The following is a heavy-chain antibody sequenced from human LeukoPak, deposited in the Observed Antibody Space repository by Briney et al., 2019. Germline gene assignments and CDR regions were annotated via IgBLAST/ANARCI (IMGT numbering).Heavy chain of an antibody. CDR3: AKSRELSLYYFDY. Sequence: SVKVSCKASGGTFSSYDISRVRQAPGQGLEWMGGIIPIFGTANYAQKFQGRVTITADKSTSTAYMELSSLRSEDTAVYYCAKSRELSLYYFDYWGQGTLVTVSS. J-gene: IGHJ4*02. D-gene: IGHD3-16*02. CDR2: IIPIFGTA. V-gene: IGHV1-69*06. CDR1: GGTFSSYD.